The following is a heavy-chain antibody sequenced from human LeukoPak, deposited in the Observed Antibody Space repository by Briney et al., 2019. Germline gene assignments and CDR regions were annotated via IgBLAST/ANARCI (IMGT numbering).Heavy chain of an antibody. CDR3: ARGSLGHCSGGSCYPGWFDP. CDR2: ISSSSSYT. D-gene: IGHD2-15*01. CDR1: GFTFSDYY. J-gene: IGHJ5*02. Sequence: GGSLRLSCAASGFTFSDYYMSWIRQAPGKGLEWVSYISSSSSYTNYADSVKGRFTISRDNAKNSLYLQMNSLRAEDTAVYYCARGSLGHCSGGSCYPGWFDPWGQGTLVTVSS. V-gene: IGHV3-11*05.